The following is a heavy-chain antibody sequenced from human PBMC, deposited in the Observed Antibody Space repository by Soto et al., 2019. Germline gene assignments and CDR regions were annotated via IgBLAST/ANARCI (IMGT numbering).Heavy chain of an antibody. D-gene: IGHD3-22*01. Sequence: GGSLRLSCAASGFTFISYAMSWVRQAPWKGLEWVSAISGSGGSTYYADSVKGRFTISRDNSKNTLYLQMNSLRAEDTAVYYCAKGTDYDSSGYYYARNSYYYGMDVWGQGTTVTVS. J-gene: IGHJ6*02. CDR3: AKGTDYDSSGYYYARNSYYYGMDV. CDR2: ISGSGGST. CDR1: GFTFISYA. V-gene: IGHV3-23*01.